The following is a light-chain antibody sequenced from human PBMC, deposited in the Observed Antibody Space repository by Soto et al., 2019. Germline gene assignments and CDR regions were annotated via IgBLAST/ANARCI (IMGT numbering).Light chain of an antibody. CDR2: SNN. V-gene: IGLV1-44*01. Sequence: QSVLTQPPSASGSPGQRVTISCSGSSSNIGTYTVNWYQQLPGRAPKLLIYSNNQRPSGVPDRFSASRSGTSASLAISGLQAEDEADYYCGTWDGSLNVLFGGGTKVTVL. CDR1: SSNIGTYT. J-gene: IGLJ2*01. CDR3: GTWDGSLNVL.